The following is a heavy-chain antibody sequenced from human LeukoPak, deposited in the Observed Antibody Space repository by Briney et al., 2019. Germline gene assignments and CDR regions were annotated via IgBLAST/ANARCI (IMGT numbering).Heavy chain of an antibody. CDR1: GFSFSDYY. D-gene: IGHD1-1*01. V-gene: IGHV3-11*01. CDR3: ATINFRPY. CDR2: IRSGATTM. Sequence: GGSLRLSCEATGFSFSDYYMSWIRQPPGKGLEWIAYIRSGATTMYYADSVKGRFTISRDDAKNSLFLQMSSLRAEDTAIYYCATINFRPYWGQGTLVTVSS. J-gene: IGHJ4*02.